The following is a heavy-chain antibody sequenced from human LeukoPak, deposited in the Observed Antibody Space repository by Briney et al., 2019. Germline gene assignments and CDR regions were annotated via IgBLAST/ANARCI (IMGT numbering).Heavy chain of an antibody. J-gene: IGHJ4*02. CDR1: GFTFSSYG. CDR3: AKDPGYCSGGSCYYSDY. D-gene: IGHD2-15*01. Sequence: GGSLSLSCAASGFTFSSYGMHWVRQAPGKGLEWVAVISYDGSNKYYADSVKGRFAISRDNSKNTLYLQMNSLRAEDTAVYYCAKDPGYCSGGSCYYSDYWGQGTLVTVSS. V-gene: IGHV3-30*18. CDR2: ISYDGSNK.